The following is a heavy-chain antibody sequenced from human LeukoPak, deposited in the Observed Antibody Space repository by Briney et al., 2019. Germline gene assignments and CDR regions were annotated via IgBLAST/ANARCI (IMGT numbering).Heavy chain of an antibody. CDR2: IYNSGNT. CDR3: ARGCSSSKCRTEGTYGLDV. CDR1: GDSFTIGGYY. Sequence: PSETLSLTCNVSGDSFTIGGYYWSWIRQYPEEGLEWIGYIYNSGNTYYNPSLNGRVTISIDTSQNQFSLRLTSVTAADTDVYFCARGCSSSKCRTEGTYGLDVWGQGTTIIVSS. D-gene: IGHD2-2*01. J-gene: IGHJ6*02. V-gene: IGHV4-31*03.